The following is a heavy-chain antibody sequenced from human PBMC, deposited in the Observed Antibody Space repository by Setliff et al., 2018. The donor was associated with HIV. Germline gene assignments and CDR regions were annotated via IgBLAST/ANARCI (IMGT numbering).Heavy chain of an antibody. J-gene: IGHJ4*02. D-gene: IGHD1-7*01. CDR2: VYFSGTA. CDR3: ATNRVGNYPLDY. V-gene: IGHV4-59*08. Sequence: SETLSLTCSVSGGSMSGYYWSWIRQPPGNGLEYIGDVYFSGTANYNSSLKSRVTISIDTSRSHFSLRLTSVTAADTAVYYCATNRVGNYPLDYWGRGTLVTVSS. CDR1: GGSMSGYY.